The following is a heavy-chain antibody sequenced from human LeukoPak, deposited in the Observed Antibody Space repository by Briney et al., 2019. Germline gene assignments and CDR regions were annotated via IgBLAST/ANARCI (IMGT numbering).Heavy chain of an antibody. V-gene: IGHV1-2*02. CDR3: ARVRYYGSGSYYNDGSFFDY. CDR2: INPNSGGT. J-gene: IGHJ4*02. D-gene: IGHD3-10*01. CDR1: GYTFTGYY. Sequence: ASVKVSCKASGYTFTGYYMHWVRQAPGQGLEWMGWINPNSGGTNYAQKFQGRVTMTRDTSISTAYMGLSRLRSDDTAVYYCARVRYYGSGSYYNDGSFFDYWGQGTLVTVSS.